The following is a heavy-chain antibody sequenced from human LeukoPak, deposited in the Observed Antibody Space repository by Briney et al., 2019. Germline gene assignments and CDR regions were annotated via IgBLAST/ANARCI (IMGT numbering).Heavy chain of an antibody. CDR1: GGSISSRAYY. D-gene: IGHD3-10*01. CDR3: ARLGGCYGSGSSASPIDY. J-gene: IGHJ4*02. V-gene: IGHV4-39*01. Sequence: SETLSLTCSVSGGSISSRAYYWGWIRQPPGKGLEWIGSSYYSGSAYYNSSLKSRVTIPVDTSKNQFSLRLSSVTAADTAVYYCARLGGCYGSGSSASPIDYWGQGTLVTVSS. CDR2: SYYSGSA.